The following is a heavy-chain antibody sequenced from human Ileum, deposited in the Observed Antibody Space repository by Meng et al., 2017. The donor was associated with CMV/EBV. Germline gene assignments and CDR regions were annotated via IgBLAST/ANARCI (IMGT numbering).Heavy chain of an antibody. D-gene: IGHD4/OR15-4a*01. Sequence: GESLKISCAASGFTFSSYSMNWVRQAPGKGLEWVSSISSSSSYIYYADSVKGRFTISRDNAKNSLYLQMNSLRAEDTAVYYCARGLGAPPGYYYYYGMDVWGQGTTVTVSS. V-gene: IGHV3-21*01. CDR3: ARGLGAPPGYYYYYGMDV. CDR1: GFTFSSYS. J-gene: IGHJ6*02. CDR2: ISSSSSYI.